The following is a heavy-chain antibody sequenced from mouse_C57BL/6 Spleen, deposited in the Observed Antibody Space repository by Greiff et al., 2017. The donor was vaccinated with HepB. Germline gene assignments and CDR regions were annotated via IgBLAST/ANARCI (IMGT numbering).Heavy chain of an antibody. Sequence: EVQLQQSGPELVKPGASVKISCKASGYTFTDYYMNWVKQSHGKSLEWIGDINPNNGGTSYNQKFKGKATLTVDKPSSTAYMELRSLTSEDSAVYYCARSTKTRYYAMDYWGQGTSVTVSS. J-gene: IGHJ4*01. CDR1: GYTFTDYY. CDR2: INPNNGGT. V-gene: IGHV1-26*01. D-gene: IGHD2-1*01. CDR3: ARSTKTRYYAMDY.